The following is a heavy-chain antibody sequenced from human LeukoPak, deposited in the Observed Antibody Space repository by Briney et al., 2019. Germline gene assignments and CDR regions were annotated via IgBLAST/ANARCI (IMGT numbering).Heavy chain of an antibody. J-gene: IGHJ4*02. CDR2: GGST. D-gene: IGHD2-15*01. CDR3: AKRRDIVVVVAARDYFDY. V-gene: IGHV3-23*01. Sequence: GGSTYYAASVQGQFTISRDNSKNTLYLQMNSLRAEDTAVYYCAKRRDIVVVVAARDYFDYWGQGTLVTVSS.